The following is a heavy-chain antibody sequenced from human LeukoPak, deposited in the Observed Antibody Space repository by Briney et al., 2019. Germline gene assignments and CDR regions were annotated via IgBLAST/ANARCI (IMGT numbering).Heavy chain of an antibody. V-gene: IGHV3-23*01. J-gene: IGHJ6*03. CDR2: ISGSGGST. Sequence: GGSLRLSCAASGFTFSSCAMSWVRQAPGKGLEWVSAISGSGGSTYYADSVKGRFTISRDNSKNTLYLQMNSLRAEDTAVYYCAKNVKQLVLGYYYYYMDVWGKGTTVTVSS. CDR1: GFTFSSCA. D-gene: IGHD6-6*01. CDR3: AKNVKQLVLGYYYYYMDV.